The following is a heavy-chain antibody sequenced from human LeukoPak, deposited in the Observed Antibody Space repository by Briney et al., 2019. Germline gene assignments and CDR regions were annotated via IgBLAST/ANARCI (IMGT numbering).Heavy chain of an antibody. CDR3: ARPYDSSGYNDFWFDP. CDR1: GGSFSGYY. CDR2: INHSGST. Sequence: SETLSLTCAVYGGSFSGYYWSWIRQPPGKGLEWIGEINHSGSTNYNPSLRSRVTISVDTSNNQFSLKLSSVTAADTALYYCARPYDSSGYNDFWFDPWGQGTLVTVSS. D-gene: IGHD3-22*01. V-gene: IGHV4-34*01. J-gene: IGHJ5*02.